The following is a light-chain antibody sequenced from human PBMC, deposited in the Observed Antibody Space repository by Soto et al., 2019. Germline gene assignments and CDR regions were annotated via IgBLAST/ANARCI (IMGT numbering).Light chain of an antibody. CDR2: SSN. CDR1: SSNIGSNS. V-gene: IGLV1-44*01. Sequence: QSALTQPPSASGTPGQRVTISCSGSSSNIGSNSVNWYQQLPGTAPKLLMYSSNQRPSGVPDRFSGSKSGTSASPAISGLQSEDEADYYCAASDDSLNGVVFGGGTKLTVL. J-gene: IGLJ2*01. CDR3: AASDDSLNGVV.